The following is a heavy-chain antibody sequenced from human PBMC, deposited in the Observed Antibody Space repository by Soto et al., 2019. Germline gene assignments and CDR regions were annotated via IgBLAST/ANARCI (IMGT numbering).Heavy chain of an antibody. CDR1: GFTFISYW. J-gene: IGHJ6*02. V-gene: IGHV3-7*01. CDR3: ARVDGFSYYYYYGMDV. Sequence: GGSLRLSCAASGFTFISYWMSWVRQAPGKGLEWVANIKQDGSEKYYVDSVKGRFTISRDNAKNSLYLQMNSLRAEDTAVYYCARVDGFSYYYYYGMDVWGQGTTVTVSS. D-gene: IGHD3-9*01. CDR2: IKQDGSEK.